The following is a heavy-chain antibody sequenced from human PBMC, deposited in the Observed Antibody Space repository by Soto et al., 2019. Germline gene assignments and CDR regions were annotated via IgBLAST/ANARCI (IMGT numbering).Heavy chain of an antibody. J-gene: IGHJ6*02. CDR1: GYTFTGYY. CDR2: INPNSGGT. CDR3: AGDKFRGKYQLLSQDYYGMDV. D-gene: IGHD2-2*01. Sequence: ASVKVSCKASGYTFTGYYMHWVLQAPGQGLEWMGWINPNSGGTNYAQKFQGRVTMTRDTSISTAYMELSRLRSDDTAVYYCAGDKFRGKYQLLSQDYYGMDVWGQGTTVTVSS. V-gene: IGHV1-2*02.